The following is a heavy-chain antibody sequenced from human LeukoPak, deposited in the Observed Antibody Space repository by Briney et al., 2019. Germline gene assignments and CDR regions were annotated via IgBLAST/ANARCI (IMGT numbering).Heavy chain of an antibody. Sequence: PGGSLRLSCAASGFTFSSYSMNWVRQAPGKGLEWVSSISSSSSYIYYAHSVKGRFTISRDNAKNSLCLQMNRLRAEDTAVYYCARASNSGYDLNWFDPWGQGTLVTVYS. J-gene: IGHJ5*02. CDR2: ISSSSSYI. D-gene: IGHD5-12*01. V-gene: IGHV3-21*01. CDR1: GFTFSSYS. CDR3: ARASNSGYDLNWFDP.